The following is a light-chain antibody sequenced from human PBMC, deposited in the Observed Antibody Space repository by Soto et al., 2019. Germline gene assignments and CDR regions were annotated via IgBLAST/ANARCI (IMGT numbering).Light chain of an antibody. V-gene: IGKV3-15*01. CDR2: GAS. Sequence: EIVMTQSPATLSVSPGERATLSCRASQSVSSNLAWYQQKPGQAPRLLIYGASTRATGIPARFSDSGSGTEFTLTISSLQFEDFAVYYCQQYNNWPLYTFGQGTKLEIK. J-gene: IGKJ2*01. CDR1: QSVSSN. CDR3: QQYNNWPLYT.